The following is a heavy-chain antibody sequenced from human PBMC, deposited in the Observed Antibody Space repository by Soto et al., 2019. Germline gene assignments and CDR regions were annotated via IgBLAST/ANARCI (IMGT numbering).Heavy chain of an antibody. CDR1: GYSLTTHW. J-gene: IGHJ4*02. D-gene: IGHD6-19*01. Sequence: PGESLKISCEGSGYSLTTHWIGWVRQMPGKGLEWMGIIYPGDSDTRYSPSFQGQVTISADKSISTAYLQWSSLKASDTAMYYCARRSSGRYYFDYWGQGTLVTVSS. CDR2: IYPGDSDT. V-gene: IGHV5-51*01. CDR3: ARRSSGRYYFDY.